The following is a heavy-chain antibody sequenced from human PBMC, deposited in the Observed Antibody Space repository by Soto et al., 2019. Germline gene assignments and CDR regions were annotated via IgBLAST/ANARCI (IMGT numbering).Heavy chain of an antibody. J-gene: IGHJ6*02. CDR2: ILPIFGPA. CDR1: GGTLSRYA. D-gene: IGHD6-6*01. V-gene: IGHV1-69*01. CDR3: VRDEYSTSPPNYYYGMDV. Sequence: QVQLVQSGAEVKKPGSSVKVSCKVSGGTLSRYAISWVRQAPGQGLEWMGGILPIFGPANYAQKFQGRVTLSAHESTGKAYMQLSSLGSEDSAVYYCVRDEYSTSPPNYYYGMDVWGQGTTVTVSS.